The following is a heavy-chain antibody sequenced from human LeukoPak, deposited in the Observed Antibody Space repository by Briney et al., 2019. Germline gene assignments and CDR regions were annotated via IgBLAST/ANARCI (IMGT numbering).Heavy chain of an antibody. CDR2: MYNSGST. Sequence: PSETLSLTCIVSGGSISGYYWSWIRQPPGKGLEWIGYMYNSGSTNHNPSLKSRVTISVDTSNNQFSLKLSAVTAADTAVYYCARDRWGSSGHFDYWGQGTLVTVSS. CDR1: GGSISGYY. D-gene: IGHD3-22*01. CDR3: ARDRWGSSGHFDY. J-gene: IGHJ4*02. V-gene: IGHV4-59*01.